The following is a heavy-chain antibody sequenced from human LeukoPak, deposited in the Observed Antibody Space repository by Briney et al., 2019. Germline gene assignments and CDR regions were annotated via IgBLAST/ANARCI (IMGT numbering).Heavy chain of an antibody. D-gene: IGHD6-13*01. CDR3: AREGGRSSWYDY. J-gene: IGHJ4*02. CDR2: INPSGGYT. Sequence: GASVKVSCKASGYTFTSYYMHWVRQAPGQGLEWMGTINPSGGYTSYAQKLQGRVTMTRDTSTSTVYMEMSSLRSEDTALYYCAREGGRSSWYDYWGQGTLVTVSS. CDR1: GYTFTSYY. V-gene: IGHV1-46*04.